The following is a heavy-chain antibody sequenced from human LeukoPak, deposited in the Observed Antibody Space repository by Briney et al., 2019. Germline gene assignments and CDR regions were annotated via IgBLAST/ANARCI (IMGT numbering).Heavy chain of an antibody. V-gene: IGHV3-9*01. D-gene: IGHD6-13*01. J-gene: IGHJ4*02. CDR1: GFTFDDYA. Sequence: GGSLRLSCAASGFTFDDYAMHWVRQAPGKGLEWVSGISWNSGSIGYADSVKGRFTISRDNAKSSLYLQMNSLRAEDTAVYYCARGIAAAGNLFDYWGQGTLVTVSS. CDR3: ARGIAAAGNLFDY. CDR2: ISWNSGSI.